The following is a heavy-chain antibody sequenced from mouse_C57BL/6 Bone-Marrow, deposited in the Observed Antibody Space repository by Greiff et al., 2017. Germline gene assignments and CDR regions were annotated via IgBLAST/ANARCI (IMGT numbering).Heavy chain of an antibody. V-gene: IGHV5-17*01. J-gene: IGHJ4*01. CDR2: ISSGSSTI. Sequence: EVKLVESGGGLVKSGGSLKLSCAASGFTFSDYGMHWVRQAPEKGLEWVAYISSGSSTIYYADTVKGRFTISRDNAKNTLFLQMTSLRSEDTAMYYCARYDWYYAMDYWGQGTSVTVSS. CDR3: ARYDWYYAMDY. CDR1: GFTFSDYG. D-gene: IGHD2-12*01.